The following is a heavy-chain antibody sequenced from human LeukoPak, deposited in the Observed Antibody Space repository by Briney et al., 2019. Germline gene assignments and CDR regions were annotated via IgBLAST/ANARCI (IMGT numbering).Heavy chain of an antibody. CDR1: GFTFSSYW. CDR3: AKEGTWIQLWLGGFDY. Sequence: PGGSLRLSCAASGFTFSSYWMSWVRQAPGKGLEWVAVISYDGSNKYYADSVKGRFTISRDNSKNTLYLQMNSLRAEDTAVYYCAKEGTWIQLWLGGFDYWGQGTLVTVSS. J-gene: IGHJ4*02. CDR2: ISYDGSNK. D-gene: IGHD5-18*01. V-gene: IGHV3-30*18.